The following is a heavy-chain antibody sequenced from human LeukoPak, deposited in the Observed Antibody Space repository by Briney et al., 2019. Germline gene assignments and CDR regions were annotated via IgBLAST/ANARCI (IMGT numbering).Heavy chain of an antibody. CDR3: ARDKVSYYYDSSGYYYVRAFDI. D-gene: IGHD3-22*01. CDR2: IYYNGNT. CDR1: GGSISNYY. Sequence: PSETLSLTCTVSGGSISNYYWSWIRQPPGKGLEWIGYIYYNGNTNYNPSLKSRVTISVDTSKNQFSLKLSSVTAADTAVYYCARDKVSYYYDSSGYYYVRAFDIWGQGTMVTVSS. J-gene: IGHJ3*02. V-gene: IGHV4-59*01.